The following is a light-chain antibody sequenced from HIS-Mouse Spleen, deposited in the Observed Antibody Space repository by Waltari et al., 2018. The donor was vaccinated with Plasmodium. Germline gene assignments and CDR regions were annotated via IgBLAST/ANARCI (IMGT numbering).Light chain of an antibody. Sequence: SYELTQPPSVSVSPGQTARITCSGDALPKKYAYWYQQKSGQAPVLVIYEDSERPAGIPGRFSGSSSGTMATLTISGGQVEDEADYYCYSTDSSGNHRVFGGGTKLTVL. CDR1: ALPKKY. CDR3: YSTDSSGNHRV. V-gene: IGLV3-10*01. J-gene: IGLJ3*02. CDR2: EDS.